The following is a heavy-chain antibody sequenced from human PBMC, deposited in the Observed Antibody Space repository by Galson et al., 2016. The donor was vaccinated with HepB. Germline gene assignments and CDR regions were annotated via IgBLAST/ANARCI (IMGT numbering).Heavy chain of an antibody. J-gene: IGHJ6*02. CDR1: GFTFSRYG. V-gene: IGHV3-30*02. CDR3: ARDKSFYYYGMDV. CDR2: IWYDGSNK. Sequence: SLRLSCAASGFTFSRYGMHWVRQAPGKGLESVAFIWYDGSNKYYADSVKGRFTISRDNSKNTLYLQMNSLSPEDTAVYYCARDKSFYYYGMDVWGQGTTVTVSS.